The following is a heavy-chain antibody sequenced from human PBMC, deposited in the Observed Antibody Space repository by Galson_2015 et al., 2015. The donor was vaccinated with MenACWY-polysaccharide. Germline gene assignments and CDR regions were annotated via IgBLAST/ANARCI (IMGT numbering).Heavy chain of an antibody. CDR3: ARGVATDGIAWANVLNDY. Sequence: SVKVSCKASGYTFTSYDINWVRQATGQGLEWMGWMNPNSGNTSYPQKFQGRVTMTRNTSISTAYMELSSLRSEDTAVYYCARGVATDGIAWANVLNDYWGQGTLVTVSS. CDR1: GYTFTSYD. D-gene: IGHD6-25*01. CDR2: MNPNSGNT. J-gene: IGHJ4*02. V-gene: IGHV1-8*02.